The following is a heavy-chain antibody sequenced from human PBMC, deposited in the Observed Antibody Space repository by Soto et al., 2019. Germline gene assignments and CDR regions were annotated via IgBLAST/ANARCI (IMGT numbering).Heavy chain of an antibody. CDR3: ARAKTTMIIPENF. CDR1: GGSISNYY. V-gene: IGHV4-59*01. Sequence: SETLSLTCTVSGGSISNYYWSWIRQPPGRGLEWIGHIFYSGSTNYSPSLKSRVTISLDPSKNQFSLNLSSVTAADTAIYYCARAKTTMIIPENFWGQGTLVTVSS. J-gene: IGHJ4*02. D-gene: IGHD3-22*01. CDR2: IFYSGST.